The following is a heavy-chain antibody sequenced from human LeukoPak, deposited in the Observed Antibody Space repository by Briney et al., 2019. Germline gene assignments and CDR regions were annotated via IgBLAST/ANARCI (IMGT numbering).Heavy chain of an antibody. Sequence: GGSLRLSCAASGFPFSGSWMSWVRQAPGKGLEWVANIKQDGSEEYYVDSVKGRFTISRDNAKNSLYLQMNSLRAEDTAVYYCARDNRGWQGIAARPKRSDYYYMDVWGKGTTVTVSS. D-gene: IGHD6-6*01. CDR3: ARDNRGWQGIAARPKRSDYYYMDV. J-gene: IGHJ6*03. V-gene: IGHV3-7*01. CDR2: IKQDGSEE. CDR1: GFPFSGSW.